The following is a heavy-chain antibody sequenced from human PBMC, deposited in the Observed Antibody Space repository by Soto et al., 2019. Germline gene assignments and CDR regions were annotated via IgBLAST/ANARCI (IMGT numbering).Heavy chain of an antibody. V-gene: IGHV4-59*08. CDR3: ARRPGFGHAFDI. J-gene: IGHJ3*02. D-gene: IGHD3-10*01. CDR1: GGSISSYY. Sequence: QVQLQESGPGLVKPSETLSLTCTVSGGSISSYYWSWVRQPPGKGLEWIAYSYYSGSTNYNPSLKSRVTISVDTSKSQFSLKLSSVTAADTAVYYCARRPGFGHAFDIWGQGTMVTVSS. CDR2: SYYSGST.